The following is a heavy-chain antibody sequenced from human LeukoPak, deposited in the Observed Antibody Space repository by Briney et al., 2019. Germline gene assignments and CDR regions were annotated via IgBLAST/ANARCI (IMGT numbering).Heavy chain of an antibody. D-gene: IGHD3-22*01. V-gene: IGHV3-23*01. CDR3: AKEAYYYDSSGYNNWFDP. Sequence: GGSLRLSCAASGFTFSSYGMHWVRQAPGKGLEWVSAISGSGGSTYYADSVKGRFTISRDNSKNTLYLQMNSLRAEDTAVYYCAKEAYYYDSSGYNNWFDPWGQGTLVTVSS. CDR1: GFTFSSYG. CDR2: ISGSGGST. J-gene: IGHJ5*02.